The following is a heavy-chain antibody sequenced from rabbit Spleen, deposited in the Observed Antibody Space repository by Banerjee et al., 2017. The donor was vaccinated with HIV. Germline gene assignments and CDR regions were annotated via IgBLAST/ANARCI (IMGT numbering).Heavy chain of an antibody. J-gene: IGHJ4*01. V-gene: IGHV1S45*01. CDR3: ARGAHNSDNRFNF. CDR2: INTGSGKT. CDR1: GFDVSTNA. D-gene: IGHD4-1*01. Sequence: QEQLEESGGDLVKPGASLTLTCTASGFDVSTNAMCWVRQAPGKGLEWIAYINTGSGKTYYASWAKGRFTISTTSSTTVTLQMTSLTVADTATYFCARGAHNSDNRFNFWGQGTLVTVS.